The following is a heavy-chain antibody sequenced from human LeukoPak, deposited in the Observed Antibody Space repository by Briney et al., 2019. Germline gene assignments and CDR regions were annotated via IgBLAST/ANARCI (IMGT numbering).Heavy chain of an antibody. V-gene: IGHV3-7*01. Sequence: PGGSLRLSCAASGFTFSNYWVNWVRQAPGKGLEWLANIKQDGSQSHYVDSVKSRFTISRDNAKNSLYLQMNTLRAEDTAVYYCARDYSASGSFDYWGQGTLVTVSS. CDR1: GFTFSNYW. J-gene: IGHJ4*02. D-gene: IGHD3-10*01. CDR2: IKQDGSQS. CDR3: ARDYSASGSFDY.